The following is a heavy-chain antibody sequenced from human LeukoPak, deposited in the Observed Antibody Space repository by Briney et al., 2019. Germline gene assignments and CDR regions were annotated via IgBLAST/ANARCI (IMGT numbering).Heavy chain of an antibody. Sequence: GASVKVSCKASGGTFSSYAISWVRQAPGQGREWMGRIIPILGIANYAQKFQGRVTITADKSTSTAYMELRSLRSEDTAVYYCASGVLHLSGSYHSRAFDIWGQGTMVTVSS. CDR1: GGTFSSYA. J-gene: IGHJ3*02. CDR2: IIPILGIA. CDR3: ASGVLHLSGSYHSRAFDI. V-gene: IGHV1-69*04. D-gene: IGHD1-26*01.